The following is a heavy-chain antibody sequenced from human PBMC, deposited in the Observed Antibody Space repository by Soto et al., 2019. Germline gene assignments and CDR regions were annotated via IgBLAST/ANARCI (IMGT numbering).Heavy chain of an antibody. CDR1: GGSISSGGYY. D-gene: IGHD1-7*01. CDR3: ARDEGGWNSGHYYYYGMDV. CDR2: IYYSGST. J-gene: IGHJ6*02. V-gene: IGHV4-31*03. Sequence: SETLSLTCTVSGGSISSGGYYWSWIRQHPGKGLEWIGYIYYSGSTYYSPSLKSRVTISVDTSKNQFSLKLSSVTAADTAVYYCARDEGGWNSGHYYYYGMDVWGQGTTVTVS.